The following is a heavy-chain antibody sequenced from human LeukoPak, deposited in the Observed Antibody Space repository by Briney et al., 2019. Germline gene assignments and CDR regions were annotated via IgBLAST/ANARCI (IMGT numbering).Heavy chain of an antibody. V-gene: IGHV4-59*01. D-gene: IGHD1-26*01. CDR2: IYYSGST. CDR1: GGSISSYY. J-gene: IGHJ3*02. CDR3: ARPAYLGIVGATDDAFDI. Sequence: SETLSLTCTVSGGSISSYYWSWIRQPPGKGLVWIGYIYYSGSTNYNPSLKSRVTISVDTSKNQFSLKLSSVTAADTAVYYCARPAYLGIVGATDDAFDIWGQGTMVTVSS.